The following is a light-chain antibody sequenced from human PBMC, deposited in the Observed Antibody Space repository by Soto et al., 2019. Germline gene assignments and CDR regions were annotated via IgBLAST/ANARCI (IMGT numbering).Light chain of an antibody. CDR1: QSVSSSY. CDR3: QQYGSSSG. Sequence: EIVLTQPPGTLSLSPGERATLSCRASQSVSSSYLAWYQQKPGQAPRLLIYGASSRATGIPDRFSGSGSGTDFTLTISRLEPEDFAVYYCQQYGSSSGFGQGTKVDIK. V-gene: IGKV3-20*01. CDR2: GAS. J-gene: IGKJ1*01.